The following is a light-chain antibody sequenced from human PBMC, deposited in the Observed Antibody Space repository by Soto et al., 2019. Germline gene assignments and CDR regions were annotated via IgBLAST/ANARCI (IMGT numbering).Light chain of an antibody. Sequence: DIQMTQSPSPLSASVGDRVTITCRASQSISSYLNWYQHKPGKAPKLLIYAASSLESGVPSRFSGSGSGTDFSLSISSLQPEDFETYYCQQSYTTPLTLGQGTKVDIK. J-gene: IGKJ1*01. V-gene: IGKV1-39*01. CDR2: AAS. CDR1: QSISSY. CDR3: QQSYTTPLT.